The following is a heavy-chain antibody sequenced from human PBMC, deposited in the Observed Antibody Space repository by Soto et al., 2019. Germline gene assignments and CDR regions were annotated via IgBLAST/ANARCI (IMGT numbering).Heavy chain of an antibody. Sequence: PAGSLRLSCAASGFTFSSYSINWVRQAPGKGLEWVSSISSSSSYKYYTDSVKGRFTISRDNAKNSLYLQMNSLRVEDTAVYYCASLRIGARPDYYGMDVWGQGTTVTVSS. CDR2: ISSSSSYK. CDR3: ASLRIGARPDYYGMDV. D-gene: IGHD6-6*01. CDR1: GFTFSSYS. J-gene: IGHJ6*02. V-gene: IGHV3-21*01.